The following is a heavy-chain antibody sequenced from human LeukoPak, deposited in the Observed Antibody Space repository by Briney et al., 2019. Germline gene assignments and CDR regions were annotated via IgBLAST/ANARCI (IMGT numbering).Heavy chain of an antibody. Sequence: GGSLRLSCAASGFTFSSYSMNWVRQAPGKGLEWVSYISSSSSTIYYADSVKGRFIISRDNAKNSLYLQMNSLRAEDTAVYYCERTHYFDYWGQGTLVTVSS. CDR3: ERTHYFDY. CDR2: ISSSSSTI. J-gene: IGHJ4*02. V-gene: IGHV3-48*01. CDR1: GFTFSSYS.